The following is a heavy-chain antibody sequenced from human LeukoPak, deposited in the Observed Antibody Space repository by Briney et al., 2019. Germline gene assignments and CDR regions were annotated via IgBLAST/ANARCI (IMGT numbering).Heavy chain of an antibody. CDR2: MNPNSGNT. CDR3: VRVPKYCSSWTAEYFQH. CDR1: GYTFTSYD. J-gene: IGHJ1*01. D-gene: IGHD6-13*01. Sequence: GASVKVSCKASGYTFTSYDINWVRQATGQGLEWMGWMNPNSGNTGYAQKFQGRVTMTRNTSISTAYMELSSLRSEDTAVYYCVRVPKYCSSWTAEYFQHWGQGTLVTVSS. V-gene: IGHV1-8*01.